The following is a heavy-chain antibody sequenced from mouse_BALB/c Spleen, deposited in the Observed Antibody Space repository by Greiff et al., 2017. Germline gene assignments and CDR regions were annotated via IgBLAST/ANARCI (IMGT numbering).Heavy chain of an antibody. D-gene: IGHD1-1*01. CDR2: ISSGSSTI. J-gene: IGHJ3*01. V-gene: IGHV5-17*03. Sequence: EVKLMESGGGLVQPGGSRKLSCAASGFTFSSFGMHWVRQAPEKGLEWVAYISSGSSTIYYADTVKGRFTISRDNAKNTLYLQMSSLKSEDTAMYYCARHGDYGTSWFAYWGQGTLVTVSA. CDR3: ARHGDYGTSWFAY. CDR1: GFTFSSFG.